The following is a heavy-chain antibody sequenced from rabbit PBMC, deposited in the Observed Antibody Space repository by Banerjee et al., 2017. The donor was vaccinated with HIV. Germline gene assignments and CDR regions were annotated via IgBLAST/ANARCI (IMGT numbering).Heavy chain of an antibody. V-gene: IGHV1S47*01. D-gene: IGHD6-1*01. CDR1: GFDFSSNA. CDR3: ARGTGDASDGYGYFNL. Sequence: EESGGDLVKPGASLTLTCKASGFDFSSNAMCWARQAPGKWPEWIACIYNGDGSTYYASWVNGRFSISRSTSLNTVTLQMTSLTAADTATYFCARGTGDASDGYGYFNLWGQGTLVTVS. CDR2: IYNGDGST. J-gene: IGHJ4*01.